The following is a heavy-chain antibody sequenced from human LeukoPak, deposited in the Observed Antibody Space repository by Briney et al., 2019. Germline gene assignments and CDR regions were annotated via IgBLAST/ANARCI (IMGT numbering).Heavy chain of an antibody. CDR1: GFTFSSYA. Sequence: GGSLRLSCAASGFTFSSYAMSWVRQAPGKGLEWVSAISGSGGSTYYADSVKGRFTISRDNSKNTLYLQMNSLRAEDTAVYYCAKPLHSSSYLNGMDVWGQGTTVTVSS. CDR3: AKPLHSSSYLNGMDV. V-gene: IGHV3-23*01. CDR2: ISGSGGST. J-gene: IGHJ6*02. D-gene: IGHD6-13*01.